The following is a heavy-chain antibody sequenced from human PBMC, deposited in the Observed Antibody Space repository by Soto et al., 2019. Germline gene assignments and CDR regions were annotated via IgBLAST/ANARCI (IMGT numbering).Heavy chain of an antibody. Sequence: ASVKVSCKASGYTSTSYGISWVRQAPGQGLEWMGWISAYNGNTNYAQKLQGRVTMTTDTSTSTAYMELRSLRSDDTAVYYCARDATITMVRGVISNFDYWGQGTQVTVSS. J-gene: IGHJ4*02. V-gene: IGHV1-18*04. CDR2: ISAYNGNT. D-gene: IGHD3-10*01. CDR3: ARDATITMVRGVISNFDY. CDR1: GYTSTSYG.